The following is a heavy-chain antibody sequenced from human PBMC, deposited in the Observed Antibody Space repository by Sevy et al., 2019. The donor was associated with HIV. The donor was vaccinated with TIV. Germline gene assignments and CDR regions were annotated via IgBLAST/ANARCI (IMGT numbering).Heavy chain of an antibody. Sequence: GGSLRLSCTASGFTFSDYYMSWIRQAPGKGLECVSFISSTTGYTNYADSVKGRFTISRDNAKNSLYLQMNNLRAEDTAVYYCARSLKDWTPSARHWGQGTLVTVSS. V-gene: IGHV3-11*06. J-gene: IGHJ4*02. CDR2: ISSTTGYT. D-gene: IGHD1-1*01. CDR3: ARSLKDWTPSARH. CDR1: GFTFSDYY.